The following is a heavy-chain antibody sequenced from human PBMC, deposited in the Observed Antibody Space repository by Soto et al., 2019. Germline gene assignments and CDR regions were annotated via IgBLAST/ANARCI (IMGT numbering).Heavy chain of an antibody. Sequence: QPGGSLRLSCVGTGLNFGDFAMHWVRQAPGKGLEWVSGITWNSRVLTYADSVKGRFTISRDNARNSLYLQMDSLRDEDTALYYCAKGRYDFWSPYYFDSWGQGTLVTVSS. CDR1: GLNFGDFA. CDR3: AKGRYDFWSPYYFDS. D-gene: IGHD3-3*01. V-gene: IGHV3-9*01. CDR2: ITWNSRVL. J-gene: IGHJ4*02.